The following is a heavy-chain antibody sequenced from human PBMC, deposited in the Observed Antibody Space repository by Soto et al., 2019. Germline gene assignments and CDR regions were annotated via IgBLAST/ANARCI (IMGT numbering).Heavy chain of an antibody. CDR2: ISSSGDT. Sequence: EVQLLESGGDLVQPGGSLRLSCAASGFTFNTYTMSWVRQAPGKGLEWVSSISSSGDTYSADSVKGRFTISRDNSKNTLYLQMNSVSAEDTALYYCTKPQRSGTGSGYWGQGTLVTVSS. V-gene: IGHV3-23*01. J-gene: IGHJ4*02. D-gene: IGHD3-9*01. CDR1: GFTFNTYT. CDR3: TKPQRSGTGSGY.